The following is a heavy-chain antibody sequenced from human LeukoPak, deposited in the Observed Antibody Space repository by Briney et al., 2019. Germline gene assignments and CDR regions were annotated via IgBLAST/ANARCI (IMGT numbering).Heavy chain of an antibody. J-gene: IGHJ4*02. CDR2: MNPNSGNT. CDR3: ASGPRRYCSSTSCYVKDY. D-gene: IGHD2-2*01. Sequence: ASGKVSCKASGYTFTGYDINWVRQATGQGLEWMGWMNPNSGNTGYAQKFQGRVTMTRNTSISTAYMELSSLRSEDTAVYYCASGPRRYCSSTSCYVKDYWGQGTLVTVSS. V-gene: IGHV1-8*01. CDR1: GYTFTGYD.